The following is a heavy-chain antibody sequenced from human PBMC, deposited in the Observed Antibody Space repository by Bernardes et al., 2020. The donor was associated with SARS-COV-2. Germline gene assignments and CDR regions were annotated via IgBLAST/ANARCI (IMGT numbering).Heavy chain of an antibody. CDR1: GFTLNTYV. D-gene: IGHD1-1*01. CDR3: ARELPGGTNNWYRRGGYKNGIDV. CDR2: ISSDGDNQ. Sequence: GESLRLSCVASGFTLNTYVIHWVRQAPGKGLEWVAVISSDGDNQYYADSVKDRFTISREDSKNTVYLQMNSLRPEDTSLYYCARELPGGTNNWYRRGGYKNGIDVCGQVTTVTIAS. J-gene: IGHJ6*02. V-gene: IGHV3-33*05.